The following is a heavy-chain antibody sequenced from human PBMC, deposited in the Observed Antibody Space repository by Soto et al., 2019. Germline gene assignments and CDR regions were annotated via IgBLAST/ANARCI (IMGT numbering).Heavy chain of an antibody. V-gene: IGHV4-59*01. CDR3: ARDYSSYSSSWSNYYGMDV. J-gene: IGHJ6*02. D-gene: IGHD6-13*01. CDR2: IYYSGST. Sequence: SETLSLTCTVSGGSISSYYWSWIRQPPGKGLEWIGYIYYSGSTNYNPSLKSRVTISVDTSKNQFSLKLSSVTAADTAVYYCARDYSSYSSSWSNYYGMDVWGQGTTVTVSS. CDR1: GGSISSYY.